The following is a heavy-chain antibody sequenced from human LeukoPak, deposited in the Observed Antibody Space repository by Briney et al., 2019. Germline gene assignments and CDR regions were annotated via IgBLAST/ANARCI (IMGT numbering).Heavy chain of an antibody. Sequence: GGPLRLSCAASGFAFSSYAMNWVRQVPAKGLEWVSTITGSGGTTYFADSVRGRLTISRDNSKNTLFLQMNSLRAEDTAIYYCAKALSVYYYGMDVWGKGTTVTVSS. CDR3: AKALSVYYYGMDV. J-gene: IGHJ6*04. V-gene: IGHV3-23*01. CDR2: ITGSGGTT. D-gene: IGHD5/OR15-5a*01. CDR1: GFAFSSYA.